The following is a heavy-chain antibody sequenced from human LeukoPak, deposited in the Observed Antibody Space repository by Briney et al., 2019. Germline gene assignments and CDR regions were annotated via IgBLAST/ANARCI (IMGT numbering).Heavy chain of an antibody. Sequence: GGSLRLSCAASGFTFGDNSMSWIRQAPGKGLEWLSYISSNGRTIHYADSVKGRFTISRDNANKSLYLQMNNLGAEDTAVYYCARVPGHYYYYGMDVWGQGTTVIVSS. CDR3: ARVPGHYYYYGMDV. CDR1: GFTFGDNS. V-gene: IGHV3-11*01. CDR2: ISSNGRTI. J-gene: IGHJ6*02. D-gene: IGHD1-26*01.